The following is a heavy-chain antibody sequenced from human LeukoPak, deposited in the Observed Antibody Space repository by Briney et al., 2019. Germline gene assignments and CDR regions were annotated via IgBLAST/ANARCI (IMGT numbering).Heavy chain of an antibody. V-gene: IGHV3-21*01. CDR2: ISRSSSYI. D-gene: IGHD2-15*01. CDR1: GFTFSSYE. J-gene: IGHJ5*02. CDR3: ARDRVRGLVVRPNWFDP. Sequence: GGSLRLSCAASGFTFSSYEMNWVRQAPGKGLEWVSSISRSSSYIYYADSVKGRFTISRDNAKNSLRLQMNSLRAEDTAVYYCARDRVRGLVVRPNWFDPWGQGTLVTVSS.